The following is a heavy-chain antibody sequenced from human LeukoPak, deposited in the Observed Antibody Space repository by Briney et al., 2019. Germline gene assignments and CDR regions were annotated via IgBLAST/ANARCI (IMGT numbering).Heavy chain of an antibody. Sequence: ASVKVSCKASGYTFTSYDINWVRQATGQGLEWMGWMNPNSGNTGYAQKFQGRVTITRDTSASTAYMELSSLRSEDTAVYYCARAAAGTPHLDYWGQGTLVTVSS. D-gene: IGHD6-13*01. CDR1: GYTFTSYD. V-gene: IGHV1-8*03. CDR3: ARAAAGTPHLDY. CDR2: MNPNSGNT. J-gene: IGHJ4*02.